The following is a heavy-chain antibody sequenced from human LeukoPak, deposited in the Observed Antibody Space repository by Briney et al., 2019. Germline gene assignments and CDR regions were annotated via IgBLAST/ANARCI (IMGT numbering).Heavy chain of an antibody. Sequence: GSSVKVSCKASGGTFSSYAISWVRQAPGQGLEWMGGIIPIFGTANYAQKFQGRVTITTDESTSTAYMELSSLRSEDTAVYYCATLLMDLIVVVPAAVDDAFDIWGQGTMVTVSS. CDR1: GGTFSSYA. V-gene: IGHV1-69*05. CDR2: IIPIFGTA. J-gene: IGHJ3*02. CDR3: ATLLMDLIVVVPAAVDDAFDI. D-gene: IGHD2-2*01.